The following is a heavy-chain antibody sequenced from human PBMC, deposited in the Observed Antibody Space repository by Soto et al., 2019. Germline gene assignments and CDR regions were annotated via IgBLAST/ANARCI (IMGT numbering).Heavy chain of an antibody. CDR2: INHSGST. CDR3: ARRRRITIFGVVIIPVWFDP. CDR1: GGSFSGYY. J-gene: IGHJ5*02. D-gene: IGHD3-3*01. Sequence: SLTCAVYGGSFSGYYWSWIRQPPGKGLEWIGEINHSGSTNYNPSLKSRVTISVDTSKNQFSLKLSSVTAADTAVYYCARRRRITIFGVVIIPVWFDPWGQGTLVTVSS. V-gene: IGHV4-34*01.